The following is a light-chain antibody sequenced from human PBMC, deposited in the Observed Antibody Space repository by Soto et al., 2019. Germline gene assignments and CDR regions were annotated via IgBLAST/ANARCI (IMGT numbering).Light chain of an antibody. CDR3: TSYSTSNSYV. CDR2: EVS. Sequence: QSALTQPASVSGSPGQSITISCTGSSSDVGGYNFVSWYQQHPGKAPKLMIYEVSNRPSGVSNRFSGSKSGNTASLTISGLQAEDEADYYGTSYSTSNSYVFGAGTKVTVL. J-gene: IGLJ1*01. CDR1: SSDVGGYNF. V-gene: IGLV2-14*01.